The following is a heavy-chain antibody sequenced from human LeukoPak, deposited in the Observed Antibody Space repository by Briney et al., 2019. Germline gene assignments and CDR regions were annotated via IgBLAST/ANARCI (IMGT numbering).Heavy chain of an antibody. CDR3: ARHLSGITGYTYGRGIDY. CDR2: INHDGSST. Sequence: GGSLRLSCATSGFTFTTFWMHWVRQAPGKGLVWVSRINHDGSSTNYADSVKGRFTISRDNAKNTVHLQMNSLRAEDTAVYYCARHLSGITGYTYGRGIDYWGQGTLVSVSS. CDR1: GFTFTTFW. D-gene: IGHD5-18*01. J-gene: IGHJ4*02. V-gene: IGHV3-74*01.